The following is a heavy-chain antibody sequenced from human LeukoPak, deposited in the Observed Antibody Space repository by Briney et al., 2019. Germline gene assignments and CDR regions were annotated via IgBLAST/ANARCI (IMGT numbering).Heavy chain of an antibody. Sequence: GSLRLSCAASGFTFSSYGMSWVRQAPGQGLEWVSAISTSGESTYYADSVKGHFTISRDNSKNTLYLQMNSLRVEDTAVYYCARDSSMLRGPLVIYYFDFWGQGTLVTVSS. J-gene: IGHJ4*02. CDR1: GFTFSSYG. CDR3: ARDSSMLRGPLVIYYFDF. D-gene: IGHD3-10*01. V-gene: IGHV3-23*01. CDR2: ISTSGEST.